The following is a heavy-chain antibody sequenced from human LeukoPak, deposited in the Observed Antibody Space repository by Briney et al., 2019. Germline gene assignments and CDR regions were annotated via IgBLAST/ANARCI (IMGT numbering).Heavy chain of an antibody. Sequence: PGGSLRLSCAASGFTFSSYSMNWVRQAPGKGLEWVSSISSSSSYIYYADSVKGRFTISRDNAKNSLYLQMNSLRAEDTAVYYCARVCSSTSRYVGGWDYYYGMDVWGQGTTVTVSS. J-gene: IGHJ6*02. CDR3: ARVCSSTSRYVGGWDYYYGMDV. CDR1: GFTFSSYS. D-gene: IGHD2-2*01. V-gene: IGHV3-21*01. CDR2: ISSSSSYI.